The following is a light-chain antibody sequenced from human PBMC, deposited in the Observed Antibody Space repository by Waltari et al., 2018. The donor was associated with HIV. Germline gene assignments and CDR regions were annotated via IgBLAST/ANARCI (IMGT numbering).Light chain of an antibody. CDR1: GSNIGKNY. CDR3: GTWDSSLSVGV. V-gene: IGLV1-51*02. CDR2: ENN. J-gene: IGLJ3*02. Sequence: QSLLTQPPSVSAAPGHQVTISCSGSGSNIGKNYEPWYRQVPGTAPKLLIYENNKRASGIPDRFSGSRSGTSATLGITGLQTGDEADYYCGTWDSSLSVGVFGGGTKVTVL.